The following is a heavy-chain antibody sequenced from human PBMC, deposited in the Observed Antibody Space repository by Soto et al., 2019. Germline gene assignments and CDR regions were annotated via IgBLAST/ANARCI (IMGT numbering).Heavy chain of an antibody. Sequence: EVQLLESGGDLIQPRGSLRLSCAASGFAFSSYAMSWVRQAPGKGLGWVSAISSSGGSTFYADSVKGRFTISGDNSRNTLYLQMNSLRAEDTAIYYCAKYQPMTQPRPYSDYWGQGTLVTVSS. J-gene: IGHJ4*02. CDR1: GFAFSSYA. V-gene: IGHV3-23*01. D-gene: IGHD3-22*01. CDR3: AKYQPMTQPRPYSDY. CDR2: ISSSGGST.